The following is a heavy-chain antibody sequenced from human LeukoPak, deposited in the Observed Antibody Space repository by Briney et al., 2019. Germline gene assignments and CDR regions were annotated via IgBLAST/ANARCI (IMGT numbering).Heavy chain of an antibody. CDR2: IYYSGST. CDR1: GGSISSYY. J-gene: IGHJ4*02. V-gene: IGHV4-59*01. Sequence: PSETLSLTCTVSGGSISSYYWSWIRQPPGKGLXWIGYIYYSGSTNYNPSLKSRVTISVDTSKNQFSLKLSSVTAADTAVYYCARGIVVVTEYYFDYWGQGTLVTVSS. CDR3: ARGIVVVTEYYFDY. D-gene: IGHD3-22*01.